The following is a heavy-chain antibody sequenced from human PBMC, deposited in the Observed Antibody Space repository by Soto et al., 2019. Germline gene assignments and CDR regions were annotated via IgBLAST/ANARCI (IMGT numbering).Heavy chain of an antibody. Sequence: QVQLVESGGGVVQPGRSLRLSCAASGFTFSSYAMHWVRQAPGKGLEWVAVISYDGSNKYYADSVKGRFTISRDNSKNTLYLQMNSLRAEDTAVYYCARPRPRDGYNLNYWGQGTLVTVSS. J-gene: IGHJ4*02. D-gene: IGHD5-12*01. CDR3: ARPRPRDGYNLNY. CDR2: ISYDGSNK. CDR1: GFTFSSYA. V-gene: IGHV3-30-3*01.